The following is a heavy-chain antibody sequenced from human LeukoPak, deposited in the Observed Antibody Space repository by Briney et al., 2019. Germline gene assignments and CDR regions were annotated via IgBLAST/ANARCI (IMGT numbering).Heavy chain of an antibody. CDR3: ARGIVVVPAARGHMDV. V-gene: IGHV4-34*01. Sequence: SETLSLTCAVYGGSFSGYYWSWIRQPPGKGLEWIGEINHSGSTNYNLSLKSRVTISVDTSKNQFSLKLSSVTAADTAVYYCARGIVVVPAARGHMDVWGQGTTVTVSS. CDR2: INHSGST. D-gene: IGHD2-2*01. J-gene: IGHJ6*02. CDR1: GGSFSGYY.